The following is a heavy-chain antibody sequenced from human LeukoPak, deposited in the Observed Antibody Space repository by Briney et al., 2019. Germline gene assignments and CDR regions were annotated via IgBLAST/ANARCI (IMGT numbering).Heavy chain of an antibody. CDR1: GFSFNNYA. CDR3: VKEGVEYSYSYGDY. CDR2: ISYDGGDK. V-gene: IGHV3-30*18. Sequence: PGGSLRLSCAASGFSFNNYAMYWLRQAPGKGLEWVALISYDGGDKYYAESMKGRITISRDNAENTLYLQMNNLRPDDTAFYFCVKEGVEYSYSYGDYWGQGTLVTVSS. J-gene: IGHJ4*02. D-gene: IGHD3-16*01.